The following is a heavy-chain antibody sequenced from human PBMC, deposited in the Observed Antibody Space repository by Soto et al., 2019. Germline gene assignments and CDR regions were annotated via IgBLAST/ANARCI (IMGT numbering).Heavy chain of an antibody. J-gene: IGHJ5*02. CDR2: IYYSGST. Sequence: SETLSLTCTVSGGSISSYYWSWIRQPPGKGLEWIGYIYYSGSTNYNPSLKSRVTISVDTSKNQFSLKLSSVTAADTAVYYCARHVGSNYVSRWFDPWGQGTLVTVSS. CDR1: GGSISSYY. V-gene: IGHV4-59*08. CDR3: ARHVGSNYVSRWFDP. D-gene: IGHD4-4*01.